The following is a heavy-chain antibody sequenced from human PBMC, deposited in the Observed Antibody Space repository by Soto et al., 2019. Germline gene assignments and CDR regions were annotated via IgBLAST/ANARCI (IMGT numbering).Heavy chain of an antibody. CDR1: GGTFSSYA. CDR2: IIPIFGTA. CDR3: ARDLYDYSSSWVRMDV. D-gene: IGHD6-13*01. Sequence: QVQLVQSGAEVKKPGSSVKVSCKASGGTFSSYAISWVRQSPGQGLEWMGGIIPIFGTANYAQKFQGRGTITAEESTSTAYMELSSLRSEDTAVYYCARDLYDYSSSWVRMDVWGQGTTVTVSS. J-gene: IGHJ6*02. V-gene: IGHV1-69*01.